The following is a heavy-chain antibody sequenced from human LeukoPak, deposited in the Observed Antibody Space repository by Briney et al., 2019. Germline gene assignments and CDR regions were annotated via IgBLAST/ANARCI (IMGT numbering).Heavy chain of an antibody. CDR1: GFSFSSYG. D-gene: IGHD1-1*01. V-gene: IGHV3-21*01. CDR2: ISGSNSYI. Sequence: GGSLRLSCAASGFSFSSYGMHWIRQAPGKGLEWVSSISGSNSYIFYADSVKGRFTVSRDNAKDSLYLQMNSLRAEDTAVYYCARALTTLTYEGYWGQGTLVTVSS. CDR3: ARALTTLTYEGY. J-gene: IGHJ4*02.